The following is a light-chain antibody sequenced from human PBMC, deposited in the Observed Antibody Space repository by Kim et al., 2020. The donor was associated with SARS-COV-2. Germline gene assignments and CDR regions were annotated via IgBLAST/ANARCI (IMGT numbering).Light chain of an antibody. V-gene: IGLV3-27*01. CDR2: KDS. CDR3: YSAADNNRGV. Sequence: SYELTQPSSVSVSPGQTARITCSGDVMAKKYARWFQQKPGQAPVVVIYKDSERPSGIPGRFPGSSSGTTVTLTISGAQVEDEADYYCYSAADNNRGVFGGGTQLTVL. CDR1: VMAKKY. J-gene: IGLJ2*01.